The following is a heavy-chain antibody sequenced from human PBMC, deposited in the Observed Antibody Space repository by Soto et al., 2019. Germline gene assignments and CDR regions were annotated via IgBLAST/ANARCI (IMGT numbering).Heavy chain of an antibody. Sequence: GGSLRLSCAASGFTFSSYDMHWVRQATGKGLEWVSAIGTAGDTYYPGSVKGRFTISRENAKNSLYLQMNSLRAVDTAVYYCAREIIAAAGPYFDYWGQGTLVTVSS. CDR2: IGTAGDT. V-gene: IGHV3-13*01. J-gene: IGHJ4*02. D-gene: IGHD6-13*01. CDR1: GFTFSSYD. CDR3: AREIIAAAGPYFDY.